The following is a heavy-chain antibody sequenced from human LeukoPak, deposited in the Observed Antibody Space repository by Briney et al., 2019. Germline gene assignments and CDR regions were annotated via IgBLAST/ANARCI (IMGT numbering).Heavy chain of an antibody. Sequence: SETLSLTCAVYGGSFSGYYWSWIRQPPGKGLEWIGEINHSGSTNYNPSLKSRVTISVDTSKNQFSLKLSSVTAADTAVYYCARLIVVVSFSGGRCFDYWGQGTLVTVSS. CDR2: INHSGST. CDR3: ARLIVVVSFSGGRCFDY. J-gene: IGHJ4*02. V-gene: IGHV4-34*01. CDR1: GGSFSGYY. D-gene: IGHD3-22*01.